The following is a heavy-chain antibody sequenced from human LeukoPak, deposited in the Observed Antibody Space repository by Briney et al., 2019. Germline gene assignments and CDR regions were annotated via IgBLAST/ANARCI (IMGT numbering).Heavy chain of an antibody. V-gene: IGHV3-23*01. CDR3: AKDSNVLRYFDYFDY. CDR2: LSGSGGST. D-gene: IGHD3-9*01. CDR1: GFPLSSYA. Sequence: PGGSLRLSCAASGFPLSSYAMSWVRQAPGKGLEWVSALSGSGGSTYYADSVKGRFTISRDNSKNTLYLQVNSLRAEDTAVYYCAKDSNVLRYFDYFDYWGQGTLVTVSS. J-gene: IGHJ4*02.